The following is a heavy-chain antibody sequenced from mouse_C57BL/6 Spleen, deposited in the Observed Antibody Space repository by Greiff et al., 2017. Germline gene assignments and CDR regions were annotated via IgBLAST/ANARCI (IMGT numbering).Heavy chain of an antibody. J-gene: IGHJ2*01. CDR2: IDPSDSYT. CDR1: GYTFTSYW. CDR3: ATHNWCDY. V-gene: IGHV1-59*01. D-gene: IGHD4-1*02. Sequence: QVHVKQPGAELVRPGTSVKLSCKASGYTFTSYWMHWVKQRPGQGLEWIGVIDPSDSYTNYNQKFKGKATLTVDTSSSTAYMQLSSLTSEDSAVYYCATHNWCDYWGQGTTLTVAS.